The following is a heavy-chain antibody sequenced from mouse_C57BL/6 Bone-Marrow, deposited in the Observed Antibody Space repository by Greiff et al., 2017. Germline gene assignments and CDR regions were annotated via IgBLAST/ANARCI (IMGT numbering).Heavy chain of an antibody. D-gene: IGHD1-1*01. V-gene: IGHV1-9*01. Sequence: QVQLQQSGAELMKPGASVKLSCKASGYTFTGYWIEWVKQRPGHGLEWIGEILPGSGSTHYNEKFKGKATFTADTSSNTAYMQLSSLTSEYSGISYGARHYYDSAWWYLDYWGTGTTVTVSS. CDR2: ILPGSGST. CDR3: ARHYYDSAWWYLDY. J-gene: IGHJ1*03. CDR1: GYTFTGYW.